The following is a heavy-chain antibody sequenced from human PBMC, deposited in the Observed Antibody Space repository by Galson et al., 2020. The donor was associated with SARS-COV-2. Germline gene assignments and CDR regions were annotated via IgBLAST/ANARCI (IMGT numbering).Heavy chain of an antibody. D-gene: IGHD3-10*01. J-gene: IGHJ6*03. Sequence: GGSLRLSCAASAFTFSSYGMHWVRLAPGKGQGWASVIWYDGSTRYYADSVQGRFTISRDKSKNTLYLQMNSLRAEDTAVYYCARSALWFGELLSYMDVWGKGTTVTVSS. V-gene: IGHV3-33*01. CDR1: AFTFSSYG. CDR2: IWYDGSTR. CDR3: ARSALWFGELLSYMDV.